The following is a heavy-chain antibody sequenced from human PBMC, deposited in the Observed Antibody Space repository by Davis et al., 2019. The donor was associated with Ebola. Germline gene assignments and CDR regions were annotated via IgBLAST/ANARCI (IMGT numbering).Heavy chain of an antibody. CDR3: ARVLGEHYYGSGSSTWCDP. V-gene: IGHV4-59*12. Sequence: MPSETLSLTCAVYGGSFSGYYWSWVRQAPGKGLEWIGYIYYSGSTNYNPSLKSRVTMSVDTSKNQFSLKLSSVTAADTAVYYCARVLGEHYYGSGSSTWCDPWGQGTLVTVSS. CDR1: GGSFSGYY. J-gene: IGHJ5*02. CDR2: IYYSGST. D-gene: IGHD3-10*01.